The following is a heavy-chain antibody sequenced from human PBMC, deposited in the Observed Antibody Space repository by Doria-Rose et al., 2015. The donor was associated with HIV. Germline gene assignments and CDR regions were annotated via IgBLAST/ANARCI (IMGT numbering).Heavy chain of an antibody. CDR2: TYYTGTS. D-gene: IGHD3-3*01. CDR3: ARMGSYRELDY. Sequence: AKPSATLSLTXXXXGASXSSRGYYWNWIRQVPGKGLESLGYTYYTGTSDYSPSLKSRLNMAVDTSKNQFSLKLSFVTVADTAVYYCARMGSYRELDYWGQGALVIVS. V-gene: IGHV4-31*02. J-gene: IGHJ4*02. CDR1: GASXSSRGYY.